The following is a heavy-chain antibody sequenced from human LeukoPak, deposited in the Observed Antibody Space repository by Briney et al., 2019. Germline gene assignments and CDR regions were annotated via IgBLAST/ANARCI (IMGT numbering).Heavy chain of an antibody. V-gene: IGHV3-23*01. Sequence: PGGSLRLSCAASGFTFSSYAMSWVRQAPGKGLEWVSAISGSGGSTYYADSVKGRFTISRDNSKNTLYLQMNSLRAEDTAVYYCAKFGRTYYHGSGSYYWGTAMVTGGVGLDYWGQGTLVTVSS. J-gene: IGHJ4*02. D-gene: IGHD3-10*01. CDR2: ISGSGGST. CDR1: GFTFSSYA. CDR3: AKFGRTYYHGSGSYYWGTAMVTGGVGLDY.